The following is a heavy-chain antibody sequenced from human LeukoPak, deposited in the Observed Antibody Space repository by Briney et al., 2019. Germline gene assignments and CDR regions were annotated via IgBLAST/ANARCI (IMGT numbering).Heavy chain of an antibody. CDR3: ARHPSDGYNGYYYYYMDV. CDR1: GGSISSRSYF. V-gene: IGHV4-39*07. CDR2: IFYSGST. J-gene: IGHJ6*03. Sequence: SETLSLTCIVSGGSISSRSYFWGWIRQPPGKGLEWIGSIFYSGSTFYNPSLKSRVTISVDTSKNQCSLRLSSVTAADTAVYYCARHPSDGYNGYYYYYMDVWGKGTTVTVSS. D-gene: IGHD5-24*01.